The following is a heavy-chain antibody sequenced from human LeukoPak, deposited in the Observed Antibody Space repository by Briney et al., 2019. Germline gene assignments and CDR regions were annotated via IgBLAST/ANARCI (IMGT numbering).Heavy chain of an antibody. CDR3: ARHFLLRYFFDY. J-gene: IGHJ4*02. D-gene: IGHD3-3*02. CDR1: SGSISSGGYY. V-gene: IGHV4-31*03. CDR2: IYYSGST. Sequence: SETLSLTCTVSSGSISSGGYYWSWIRQHPGKGLEWIGYIYYSGSTYYNPSLKSRVTISVDTSKNQFSLKLSSVTAADTAVYYCARHFLLRYFFDYWGQGTLVTVSS.